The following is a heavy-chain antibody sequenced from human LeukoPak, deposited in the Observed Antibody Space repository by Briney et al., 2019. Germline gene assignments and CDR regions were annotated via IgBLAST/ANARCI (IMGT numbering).Heavy chain of an antibody. J-gene: IGHJ6*03. CDR1: GGSISSSSYY. CDR3: ARLLRGGPVRYYYYYYMDV. V-gene: IGHV4-39*01. Sequence: PSETLSLTCIVSGGSISSSSYYWGSIRRPPGKGLEWIGSIYYSGSTYYNPSLKSRVTISVDTSKNQFSLKLSSVTAADTAVYYCARLLRGGPVRYYYYYYMDVWGKGTTVTISS. CDR2: IYYSGST. D-gene: IGHD2-15*01.